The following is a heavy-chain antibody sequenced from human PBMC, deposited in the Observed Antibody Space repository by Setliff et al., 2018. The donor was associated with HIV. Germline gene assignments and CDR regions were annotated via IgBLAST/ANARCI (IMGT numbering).Heavy chain of an antibody. CDR2: ISAYNGNT. CDR3: ARVWEWNYDLGY. Sequence: ASVKVSCKASGYTLTSYGISWVRQAPGQGLEWMGWISAYNGNTNYAQKLQGRVTMTRDTSTSTAYMELRSLRSDDTAVYYCARVWEWNYDLGYWGQGTTVTVSS. J-gene: IGHJ6*02. CDR1: GYTLTSYG. D-gene: IGHD1-26*01. V-gene: IGHV1-18*01.